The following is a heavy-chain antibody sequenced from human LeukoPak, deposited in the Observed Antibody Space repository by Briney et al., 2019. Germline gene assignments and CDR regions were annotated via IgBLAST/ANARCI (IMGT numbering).Heavy chain of an antibody. CDR3: AELGITMIGGV. CDR2: MSWNCGGT. D-gene: IGHD3-10*02. V-gene: IGHV3-20*04. Sequence: WGSLRLSCAASGCTFGDYGMSWVRQAPGKGLGWVCGMSWNCGGTGYADSVKGRFPISRGNDKNSLYLQMNSLRAEDTAVYYCAELGITMIGGVWGKGTTVTISS. J-gene: IGHJ6*04. CDR1: GCTFGDYG.